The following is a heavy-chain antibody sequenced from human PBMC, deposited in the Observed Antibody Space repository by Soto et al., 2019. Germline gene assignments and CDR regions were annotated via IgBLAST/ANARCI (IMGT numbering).Heavy chain of an antibody. D-gene: IGHD2-2*01. J-gene: IGHJ5*02. CDR3: ARLFCSTTTCDSWFDP. V-gene: IGHV5-10-1*01. CDR1: GYTFTTFW. CDR2: IDPRDSYV. Sequence: GESLKISCTGFGYTFTTFWIRWVRQMPGKGLEWMGRIDPRDSYVNYSPSFQGHVTISLDKSISTAYLQWGSLKASDTAMYYCARLFCSTTTCDSWFDPWGQGTLVTVSS.